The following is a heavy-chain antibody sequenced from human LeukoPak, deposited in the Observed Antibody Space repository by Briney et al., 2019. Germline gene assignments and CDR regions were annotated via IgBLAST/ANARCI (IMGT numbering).Heavy chain of an antibody. Sequence: GGSLRLSCAASGFTFTNCGMHWVRQAPGKGLEWVAFLRYDGDNKCYADSMKGRFTISRDNSKNTLYLQMNSVRAEDTAVYHCAKDIEGYYYGMDVWGQGTTVTVSS. D-gene: IGHD3-16*02. CDR1: GFTFTNCG. CDR2: LRYDGDNK. CDR3: AKDIEGYYYGMDV. J-gene: IGHJ6*02. V-gene: IGHV3-30*02.